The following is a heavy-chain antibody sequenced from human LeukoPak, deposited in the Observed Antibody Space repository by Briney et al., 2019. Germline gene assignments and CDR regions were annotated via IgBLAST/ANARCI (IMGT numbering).Heavy chain of an antibody. Sequence: GGSLRLSCAASGXTFSSYWMSWVRQAPGKGLEWVANIKEDGSEKYYVDSVKGRFTISRDNAKNSLYLQMNSLRAEDTAVYYCAREEIWGQGTMVTVSS. CDR2: IKEDGSEK. CDR1: GXTFSSYW. V-gene: IGHV3-7*05. J-gene: IGHJ3*02. CDR3: AREEI.